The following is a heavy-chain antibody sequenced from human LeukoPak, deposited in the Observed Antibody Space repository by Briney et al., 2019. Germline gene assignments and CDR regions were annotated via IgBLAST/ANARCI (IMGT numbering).Heavy chain of an antibody. J-gene: IGHJ3*02. CDR1: GFTFSSYE. CDR2: ISSSGSTI. V-gene: IGHV3-48*03. D-gene: IGHD3-16*01. Sequence: GGSLRLSCAASGFTFSSYEMNWVRQAPGKGLEWVSYISSSGSTIYYADSVKGRFTISRDNAKNSLYLQMNSLRAEDTAVYYCASGLSWGNLIPFDIWGQGTMVTVSS. CDR3: ASGLSWGNLIPFDI.